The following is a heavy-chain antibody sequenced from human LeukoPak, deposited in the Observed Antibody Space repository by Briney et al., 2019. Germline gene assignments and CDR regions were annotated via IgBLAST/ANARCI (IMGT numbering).Heavy chain of an antibody. CDR2: IYSGGST. V-gene: IGHV3-53*01. CDR3: ALADAFDI. J-gene: IGHJ3*02. Sequence: GGSLRLSCAASGFTVGSNYMSWVRQAPGKGLEWVSVIYSGGSTYYADSVKGRFTTSRDNSKNTLYLQMNSLRAEDTAVYYCALADAFDIWGQGTMVTVSS. CDR1: GFTVGSNY.